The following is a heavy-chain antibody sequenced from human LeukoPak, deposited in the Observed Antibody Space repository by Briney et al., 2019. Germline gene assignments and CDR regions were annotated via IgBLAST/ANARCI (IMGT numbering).Heavy chain of an antibody. Sequence: GRSLRLSCAASGFTFSSYAMHWVRQAPGKGLEWVAVISYDGSNKYYADSVKGRFTISRDNSKNTLYLQMNSLRAEDTAVYYCAREGYTYYYGSGSSPFDYWGQGTLVTVSS. J-gene: IGHJ4*02. CDR2: ISYDGSNK. V-gene: IGHV3-30-3*01. CDR1: GFTFSSYA. D-gene: IGHD3-10*01. CDR3: AREGYTYYYGSGSSPFDY.